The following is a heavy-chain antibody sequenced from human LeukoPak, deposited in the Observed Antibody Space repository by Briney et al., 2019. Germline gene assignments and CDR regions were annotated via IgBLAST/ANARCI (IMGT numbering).Heavy chain of an antibody. CDR2: IIPIFGTA. V-gene: IGHV1-69*05. J-gene: IGHJ4*02. CDR1: GGTFSTYA. Sequence: SVKVSCKASGGTFSTYAISWVRQAPGQGLEWMGGIIPIFGTANYAQKFQGRVTITTDESTSTAYMGLSSLRSEDTAVYYCARVSGGYSGYGYFDYWGQGTLVTVSS. CDR3: ARVSGGYSGYGYFDY. D-gene: IGHD5-12*01.